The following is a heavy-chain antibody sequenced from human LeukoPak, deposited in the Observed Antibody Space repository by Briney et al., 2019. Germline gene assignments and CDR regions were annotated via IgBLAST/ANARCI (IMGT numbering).Heavy chain of an antibody. D-gene: IGHD2-2*01. V-gene: IGHV3-23*01. CDR2: ISGSGGST. J-gene: IGHJ5*02. CDR1: GFTFSSYA. CDR3: AKDKNVVVPAAILGDP. Sequence: GGSLRLSCAASGFTFSSYAMGWVRQAPGKGLEWVSAISGSGGSTYYADSVKGRFTISRDNSKNTLYLQMNSLRAEDTAVYYCAKDKNVVVPAAILGDPWGQGTLVTVSS.